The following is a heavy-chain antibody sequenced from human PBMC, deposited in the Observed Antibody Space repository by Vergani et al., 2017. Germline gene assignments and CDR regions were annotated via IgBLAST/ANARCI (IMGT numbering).Heavy chain of an antibody. CDR1: GYTFSGYY. CDR2: INPNSGGT. V-gene: IGHV1-2*02. Sequence: VQLVQSGAEVKKPGASVKVSCKASGYTFSGYYINWVRQAPGQGLEWMGWINPNSGGTNYAQKFQGRVTMTRDTSMRTAYMEVNRLRSDDTAVYYCARGRNMIDDYWGQGTLVIVSS. J-gene: IGHJ4*02. D-gene: IGHD3-16*01. CDR3: ARGRNMIDDY.